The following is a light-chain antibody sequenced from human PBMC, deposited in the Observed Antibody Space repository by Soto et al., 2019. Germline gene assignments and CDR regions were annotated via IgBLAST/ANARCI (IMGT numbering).Light chain of an antibody. V-gene: IGKV3-15*01. CDR2: GAS. J-gene: IGKJ1*01. CDR3: QQYDTWPRT. Sequence: EIVMTQSPASLSVPPGERATLSCRASQSVSTNFDWYLQKPGQAPRLLIHGASTRATAVPARFTASGSGTEFTLSISSLQSDDFGVYYCQQYDTWPRTFGQGTKVDIK. CDR1: QSVSTN.